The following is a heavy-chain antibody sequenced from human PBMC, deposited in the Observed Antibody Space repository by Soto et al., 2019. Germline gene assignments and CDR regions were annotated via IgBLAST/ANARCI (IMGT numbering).Heavy chain of an antibody. V-gene: IGHV4-38-2*01. CDR3: ARFDFWSGYYRPNYYYGMDV. D-gene: IGHD3-3*01. J-gene: IGHJ6*02. CDR2: IYHSGST. Sequence: PSETLSLTCAVSGYSISSGYYWGWIRQPPGKGLEWIGSIYHSGSTYYNPSLKSRVTISVDTSKNQFSLQLSSVTAADTAVYYCARFDFWSGYYRPNYYYGMDVWGQGTTVTVSS. CDR1: GYSISSGYY.